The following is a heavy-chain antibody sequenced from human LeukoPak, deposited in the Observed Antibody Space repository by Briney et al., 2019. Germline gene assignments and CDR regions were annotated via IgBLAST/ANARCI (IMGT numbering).Heavy chain of an antibody. D-gene: IGHD4-17*01. CDR1: GYTFTSYG. CDR3: ASRTSTVTTVEGDGFDI. CDR2: ISAYNGNT. J-gene: IGHJ3*02. V-gene: IGHV1-18*01. Sequence: ASVKVSCKASGYTFTSYGISWVRQAPGQGLEWMGWISAYNGNTNYAQKLQGRVTMTTDTSTSTAYMELRSLRSDDTAVYYCASRTSTVTTVEGDGFDIWGQGTMVTVSS.